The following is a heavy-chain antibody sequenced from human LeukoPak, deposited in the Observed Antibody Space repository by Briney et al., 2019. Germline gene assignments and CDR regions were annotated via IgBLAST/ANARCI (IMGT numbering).Heavy chain of an antibody. Sequence: PSDTVSLTCTVSGCSTRTYSWSWIRQSPVKGLEWIGCFFYNGTTTYNPSLKSRVTVSVDTSKNQFSLKLSCVTAADTAVYYCARHPTGLSVMDVWGKGTTVAVSS. CDR1: GCSTRTYS. CDR3: ARHPTGLSVMDV. D-gene: IGHD1-14*01. J-gene: IGHJ6*03. CDR2: FFYNGTT. V-gene: IGHV4-59*08.